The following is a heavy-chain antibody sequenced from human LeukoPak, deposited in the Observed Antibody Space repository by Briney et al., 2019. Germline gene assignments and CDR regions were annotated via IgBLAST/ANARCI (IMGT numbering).Heavy chain of an antibody. CDR2: IKQDGSEK. Sequence: GGSLRLSCAASGFTFSSYWMSWVRQAPGKGLEWVANIKQDGSEKYYVDSVKGRFTITRDNAKNSLYLQMNSLRAEDTAVYYCARNAYYYGSGSPLGYWGQGTLVTVSS. CDR3: ARNAYYYGSGSPLGY. D-gene: IGHD3-10*01. CDR1: GFTFSSYW. V-gene: IGHV3-7*01. J-gene: IGHJ4*02.